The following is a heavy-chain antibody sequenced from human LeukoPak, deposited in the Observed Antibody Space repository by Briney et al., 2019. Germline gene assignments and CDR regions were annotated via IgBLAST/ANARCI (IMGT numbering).Heavy chain of an antibody. V-gene: IGHV3-7*03. CDR2: IRADGTEK. Sequence: GGSLRLSCAASGFIFNNEWMDWVRQAPGKGLEWVVNIRADGTEKYYVDSVKGRFTISRDNAKNSLYLQLNSLRVEDTAVYYCSRRLDYWGQGTLVTVSS. CDR1: GFIFNNEW. CDR3: SRRLDY. J-gene: IGHJ4*02.